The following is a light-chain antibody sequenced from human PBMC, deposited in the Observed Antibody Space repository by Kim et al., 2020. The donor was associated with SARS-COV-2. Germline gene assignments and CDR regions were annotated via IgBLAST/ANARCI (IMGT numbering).Light chain of an antibody. Sequence: VSVAPGKTGRSTGEGNNIGSKSVHWYQQRPGQAPVLVNYYDSDRPSGIPERCSGSNSGNTATLTISRVEAGDEADYYCQVCDSGVVFGGGTQLTVL. V-gene: IGLV3-21*04. CDR1: NIGSKS. CDR3: QVCDSGVV. CDR2: YDS. J-gene: IGLJ2*01.